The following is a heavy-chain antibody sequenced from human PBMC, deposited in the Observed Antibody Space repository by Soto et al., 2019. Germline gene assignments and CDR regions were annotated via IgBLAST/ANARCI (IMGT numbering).Heavy chain of an antibody. V-gene: IGHV4-39*01. CDR2: IYYSGST. CDR3: ARVWYYYDSSGYYYGPWYFDL. J-gene: IGHJ2*01. Sequence: SETLSLTCTVSGGCISSSSCYWGWIRQPPGKGLEWIGSIYYSGSTYYNPSLKSRVTISVDTSKNQFSLKLSSVTAADTAVYYCARVWYYYDSSGYYYGPWYFDLWGRGTLVTVS. D-gene: IGHD3-22*01. CDR1: GGCISSSSCY.